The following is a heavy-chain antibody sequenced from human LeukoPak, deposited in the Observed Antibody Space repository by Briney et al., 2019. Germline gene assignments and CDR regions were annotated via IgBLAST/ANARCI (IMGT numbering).Heavy chain of an antibody. CDR2: ISYDGSNK. Sequence: GGSLRLSCAASGFTFSSYAMHWVRQAPGKGLEWVAVISYDGSNKYYADSVKGRFTTSRDNSKNTLYLQMNSLRAEDTAVYYSARVEGRHIVVVTAPFDYWGQGTLVTVSS. D-gene: IGHD2-21*02. V-gene: IGHV3-30-3*01. J-gene: IGHJ4*02. CDR3: ARVEGRHIVVVTAPFDY. CDR1: GFTFSSYA.